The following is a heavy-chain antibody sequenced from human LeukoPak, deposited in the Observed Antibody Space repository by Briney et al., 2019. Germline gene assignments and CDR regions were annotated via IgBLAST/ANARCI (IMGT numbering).Heavy chain of an antibody. CDR1: GFTFSSYS. D-gene: IGHD3-3*01. CDR3: ASFLEWTHYYYYSMDV. V-gene: IGHV3-48*01. Sequence: PGGSLRLSCAASGFTFSSYSMNWVRQAPGKGLEWVSYISSSSSTIYYADSVKGRFTISRDNAKNSLYLQMNSLRAEDTAVYYCASFLEWTHYYYYSMDVWGQGTTVTVSS. CDR2: ISSSSSTI. J-gene: IGHJ6*02.